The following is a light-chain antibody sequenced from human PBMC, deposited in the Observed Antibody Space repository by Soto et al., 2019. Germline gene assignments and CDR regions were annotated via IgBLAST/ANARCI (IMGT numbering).Light chain of an antibody. Sequence: QSVLTQPPSASGTPGQRVTISCSGSSSNIANNYVSWFQHYPGTAPRLLIYRNDQRPSGVPDRISGSKSGTSASLAISGLRSDDEADYFCAAWDDSLSGRVFGAGTKLTVL. V-gene: IGLV1-47*01. CDR3: AAWDDSLSGRV. CDR1: SSNIANNY. J-gene: IGLJ3*02. CDR2: RND.